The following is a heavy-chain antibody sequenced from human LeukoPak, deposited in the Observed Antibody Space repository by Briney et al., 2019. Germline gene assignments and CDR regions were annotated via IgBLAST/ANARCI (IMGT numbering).Heavy chain of an antibody. D-gene: IGHD2-2*01. CDR3: ARAGVTSYWYFDL. J-gene: IGHJ2*01. CDR1: GFAVSSNY. Sequence: TGGSLRLSCAASGFAVSSNYMSWVRQAPGKGLVWVSRINSDGSSTSYADSVKGRFTISRDNAKNTLYLQMNSLRAEDTAVYYCARAGVTSYWYFDLWGRGTLVTVSS. V-gene: IGHV3-74*01. CDR2: INSDGSST.